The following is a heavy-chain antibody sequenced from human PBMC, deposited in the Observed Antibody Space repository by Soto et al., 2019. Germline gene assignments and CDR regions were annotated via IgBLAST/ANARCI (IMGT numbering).Heavy chain of an antibody. D-gene: IGHD6-19*01. CDR2: IYYSGST. V-gene: IGHV4-39*01. CDR3: ARQAYRSGWTDH. Sequence: SETLSLTCTVSGSSISSSSYYWGWIRQPPGKGLEWIGSIYYSGSTYYNPSLKSRVGTSVDTSKNQFSLKLSSVTAADTAVYYCARQAYRSGWTDHWGQGTLVTVSS. CDR1: GSSISSSSYY. J-gene: IGHJ4*02.